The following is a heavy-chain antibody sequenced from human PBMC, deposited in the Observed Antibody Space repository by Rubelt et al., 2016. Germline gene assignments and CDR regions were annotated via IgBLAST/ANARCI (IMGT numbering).Heavy chain of an antibody. Sequence: QLQLQESGPGLVKPSETLSLTCTVSGGSISSSNYYWAWIRQPPGKGLEWIGSIYYSGSTYYNPSLKSRVTMSVDTSKNQFSLKLRPVTAADTAVYYCARQGDHTNYHYLDYWGQGTLVTVSS. CDR2: IYYSGST. CDR3: ARQGDHTNYHYLDY. V-gene: IGHV4-39*01. D-gene: IGHD4/OR15-4a*01. CDR1: GGSISSSNYY. J-gene: IGHJ4*02.